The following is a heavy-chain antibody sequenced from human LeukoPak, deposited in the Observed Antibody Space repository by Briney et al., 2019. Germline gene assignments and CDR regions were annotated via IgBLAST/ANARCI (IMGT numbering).Heavy chain of an antibody. CDR3: ARAGATTGASDY. D-gene: IGHD1-26*01. J-gene: IGHJ4*02. CDR2: INPKTGGT. Sequence: ASVKVSCKASGNSFSGYYIHWVRQAPGQGLEWMGWINPKTGGTNYAQKFQGRVTMTRDTSISTAYMEVSRLRSDDTAVYYCARAGATTGASDYWGQGTLVTVSS. V-gene: IGHV1-2*02. CDR1: GNSFSGYY.